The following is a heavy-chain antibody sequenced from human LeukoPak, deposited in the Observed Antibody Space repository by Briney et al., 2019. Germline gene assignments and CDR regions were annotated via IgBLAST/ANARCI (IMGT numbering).Heavy chain of an antibody. CDR1: GGSISSYY. V-gene: IGHV4-59*12. D-gene: IGHD5-18*01. J-gene: IGHJ4*02. Sequence: SETLSLTCTVSGGSISSYYWSWIRQPPGKGLEWIGYIYYSGSTNYNPSLKSRVTISVDKSKNQFSLKLSSVTAADTAVYYCARGEVDTAMVSFDYWGQGTLVTVSS. CDR3: ARGEVDTAMVSFDY. CDR2: IYYSGST.